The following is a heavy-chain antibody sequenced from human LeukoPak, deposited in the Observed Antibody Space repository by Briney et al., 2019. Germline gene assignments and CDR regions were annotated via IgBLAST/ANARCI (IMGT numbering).Heavy chain of an antibody. V-gene: IGHV3-15*01. CDR1: GFTFSNAW. J-gene: IGHJ4*02. CDR3: TAYYYGSGTYYNAHY. Sequence: PGGSLRLSCASSGFTFSNAWMSWVRQAPGKGLEWVGRIKSNTDGGTTDYAAPVKGRFTISRDDSKNTLYLQMNSLKTEDTAMYYCTAYYYGSGTYYNAHYWGQGSLVTVSS. D-gene: IGHD3-10*01. CDR2: IKSNTDGGTT.